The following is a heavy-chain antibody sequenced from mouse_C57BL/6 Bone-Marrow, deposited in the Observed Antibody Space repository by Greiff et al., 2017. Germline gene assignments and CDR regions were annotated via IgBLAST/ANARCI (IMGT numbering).Heavy chain of an antibody. CDR1: GYTFTSYW. J-gene: IGHJ2*01. V-gene: IGHV1-59*01. D-gene: IGHD2-3*01. CDR2: IDPSDSYT. Sequence: QVQLQQPGAELVRPGTSVQLSCKASGYTFTSYWMHWVKQRPGQGLEWIGVIDPSDSYTNYNQKFKGKATLTVDTSSSTAYMQLSSLTSEDSAVYYCARDGYYDYFDYWGQGTTLTVSS. CDR3: ARDGYYDYFDY.